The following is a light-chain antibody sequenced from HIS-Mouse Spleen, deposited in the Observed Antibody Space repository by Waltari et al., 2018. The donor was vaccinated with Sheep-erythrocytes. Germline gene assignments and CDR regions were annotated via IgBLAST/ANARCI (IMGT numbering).Light chain of an antibody. CDR2: EGS. CDR1: SSDVRSYNL. J-gene: IGLJ3*02. V-gene: IGLV2-23*01. Sequence: QPALTQPASVSGSPGQPITIPRTGTSSDVRSYNLVSWYQQHPGKAPKPMIYEGSKRPSGVSNRFSGSKSGNTASLTISGLQAEDEADYYCCSYAGSSTPWVFGGGTKLTVL. CDR3: CSYAGSSTPWV.